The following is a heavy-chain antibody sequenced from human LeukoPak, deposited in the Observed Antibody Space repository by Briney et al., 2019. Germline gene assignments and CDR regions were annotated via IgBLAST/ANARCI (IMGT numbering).Heavy chain of an antibody. J-gene: IGHJ4*02. CDR3: AKSTRRTLGGDFGY. D-gene: IGHD1-14*01. V-gene: IGHV3-23*01. CDR1: GFTFSSYA. Sequence: PGGSQRLSCAASGFTFSSYAMSWVRQAPGKGLEWVSGISGSGSSSYYAESVKGRFTISRDNSKNTLYLQMNSLRAEDTAVYYCAKSTRRTLGGDFGYWGQGTLVTVSS. CDR2: ISGSGSSS.